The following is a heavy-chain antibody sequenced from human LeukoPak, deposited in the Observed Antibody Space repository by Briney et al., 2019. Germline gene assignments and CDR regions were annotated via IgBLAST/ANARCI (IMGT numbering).Heavy chain of an antibody. J-gene: IGHJ4*02. D-gene: IGHD6-19*01. CDR2: ISSGSVTI. Sequence: PGRSLRLSCAASGFNFDDNAMSWVRQAPGKGLEWVSYISSGSVTINYADSVKGRFTISRDNAKNSLYLQMSSLRAEDTAVYYCARDREQWPTYYFDYWGQGTLVTVSS. V-gene: IGHV3-48*04. CDR3: ARDREQWPTYYFDY. CDR1: GFNFDDNA.